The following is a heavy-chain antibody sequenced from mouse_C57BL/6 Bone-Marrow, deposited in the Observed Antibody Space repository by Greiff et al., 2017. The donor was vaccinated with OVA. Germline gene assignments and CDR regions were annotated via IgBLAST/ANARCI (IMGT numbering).Heavy chain of an antibody. J-gene: IGHJ4*01. Sequence: QVQLQQSGAELVKPGASVKMSCKASGYTFTSYWITWVKQRPGQGLAWIGDIYPGSGSTNYNEKFKSKATLTVDTSSSTAYMQLSSLTSEDSAVYYCARENYSNSYAMDYWGQGTSVTVSS. CDR1: GYTFTSYW. V-gene: IGHV1-55*01. CDR3: ARENYSNSYAMDY. D-gene: IGHD2-5*01. CDR2: IYPGSGST.